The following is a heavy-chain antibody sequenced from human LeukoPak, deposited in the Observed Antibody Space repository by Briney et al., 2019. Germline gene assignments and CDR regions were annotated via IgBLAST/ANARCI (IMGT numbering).Heavy chain of an antibody. CDR1: GRSISSYY. J-gene: IGHJ5*02. CDR2: IYYSGST. V-gene: IGHV4-59*08. D-gene: IGHD2-21*02. Sequence: SETLSLTCTVSGRSISSYYWSWIRQPPGKGLEWIGYIYYSGSTNYNPSLKSRVTTSVDTSQNQFSLKLRSVTAADTAVYYCARRVTSNCFDPWGQGTLVTVTS. CDR3: ARRVTSNCFDP.